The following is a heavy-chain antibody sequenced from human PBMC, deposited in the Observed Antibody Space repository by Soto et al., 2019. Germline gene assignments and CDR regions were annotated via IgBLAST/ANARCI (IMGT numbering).Heavy chain of an antibody. Sequence: PGGSLRLSCAASGFTFSSYGMHWVRQAPGKGLEWVAVISYDGSNKYYAESEKGRFTISRDNSQNTLYLQMNSLRAEDTAVYYCAKPWVHYDILTGYLDYWGQGT. CDR1: GFTFSSYG. V-gene: IGHV3-30*18. D-gene: IGHD3-9*01. J-gene: IGHJ4*02. CDR3: AKPWVHYDILTGYLDY. CDR2: ISYDGSNK.